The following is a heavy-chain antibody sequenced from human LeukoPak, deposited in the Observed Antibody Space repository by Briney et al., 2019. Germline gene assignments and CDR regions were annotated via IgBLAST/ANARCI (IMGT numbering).Heavy chain of an antibody. V-gene: IGHV3-21*04. CDR3: ARAYDSSGYYYSYYYYYYMDV. Sequence: GGSLRLSSAASGFTFSSYSMNWVRQAPGKGLEWVSSISSSSSYIYYADSVKGRFTISRDNAKNSLYLQMNSLRAEDTAVYYCARAYDSSGYYYSYYYYYYMDVWGKGTTVTVSS. CDR1: GFTFSSYS. D-gene: IGHD3-22*01. CDR2: ISSSSSYI. J-gene: IGHJ6*03.